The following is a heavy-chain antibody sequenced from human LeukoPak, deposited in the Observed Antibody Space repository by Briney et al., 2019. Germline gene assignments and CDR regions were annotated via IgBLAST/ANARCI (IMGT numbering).Heavy chain of an antibody. Sequence: ASVKVSCKASGYTFTSYYMHWVRQAPGQGLEWMGIINPSGGSTSYAQKFQGIVTMTRDTSTSTVYMELSSLRSEDTAVYYCARDRPIVYDSSGYYLDYWGQGTLVTVSS. J-gene: IGHJ4*02. D-gene: IGHD3-22*01. CDR3: ARDRPIVYDSSGYYLDY. V-gene: IGHV1-46*01. CDR1: GYTFTSYY. CDR2: INPSGGST.